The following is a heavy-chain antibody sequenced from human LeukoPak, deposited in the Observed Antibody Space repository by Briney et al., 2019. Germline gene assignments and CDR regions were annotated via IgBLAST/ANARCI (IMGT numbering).Heavy chain of an antibody. Sequence: GASVKVSCKASGYTFTSHAMNWVRQAPGQGPEWMGYINTKTGNPTYAQGFTGRFVFSLDTSVSTAYLQISSLKPEDTGVYYCAKGGWVAVTGMDSWGQGTLVTVSS. CDR3: AKGGWVAVTGMDS. J-gene: IGHJ4*02. V-gene: IGHV7-4-1*02. D-gene: IGHD6-19*01. CDR1: GYTFTSHA. CDR2: INTKTGNP.